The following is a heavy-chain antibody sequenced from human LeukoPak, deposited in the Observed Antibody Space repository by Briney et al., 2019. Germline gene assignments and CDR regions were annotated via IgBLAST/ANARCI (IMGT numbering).Heavy chain of an antibody. Sequence: SETLSLTCTVSGGSISVYYWTWIRQPPGKGLEWIGQIYYTGRADYNPSLKSRITISVDTSKNQISLRLSSVTAADTAIYYCARFGVDYDMDVWGQGTTVTVSS. CDR1: GGSISVYY. J-gene: IGHJ6*02. D-gene: IGHD3-16*01. CDR3: ARFGVDYDMDV. CDR2: IYYTGRA. V-gene: IGHV4-59*01.